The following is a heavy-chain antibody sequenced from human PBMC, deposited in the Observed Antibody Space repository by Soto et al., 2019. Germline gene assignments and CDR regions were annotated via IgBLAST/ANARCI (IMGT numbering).Heavy chain of an antibody. Sequence: EVQLVESGGGLVQPGGSLRVSCAASGFTFRSHRIHWVRQAPGKGLEWVSRIDTDGGGTSYADSVKGRFTISADNAENTVDLQMSGLRVEDTGVYYCATVFDVWGQGTLVTVSS. CDR3: ATVFDV. CDR2: IDTDGGGT. V-gene: IGHV3-74*01. CDR1: GFTFRSHR. D-gene: IGHD4-17*01. J-gene: IGHJ4*02.